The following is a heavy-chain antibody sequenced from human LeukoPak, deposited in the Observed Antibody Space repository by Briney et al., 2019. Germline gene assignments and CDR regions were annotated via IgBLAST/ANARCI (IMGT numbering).Heavy chain of an antibody. V-gene: IGHV3-48*03. CDR3: ARDATTFDY. CDR2: INSDNTV. Sequence: GGSLRLSCAASGFTLSSSEMDWVRQAPGKGLEWVSYINSDNTVLYADSVKGRFTISSDKATNSVYLQMNSLRAEDTAVYYCARDATTFDYWGQGTLVTVSS. D-gene: IGHD1-26*01. J-gene: IGHJ4*02. CDR1: GFTLSSSE.